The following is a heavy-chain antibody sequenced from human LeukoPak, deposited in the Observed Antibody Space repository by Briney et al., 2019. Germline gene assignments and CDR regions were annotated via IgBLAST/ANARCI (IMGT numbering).Heavy chain of an antibody. J-gene: IGHJ3*02. CDR2: ISSSSIYI. V-gene: IGHV3-21*01. Sequence: GGSLRLSCAASGFAFSSYSMNWVRLAPGKGLEWVSSISSSSIYIYYADSVKGRFTISRDNAKKSMYLQTNSLRAEDTAVYYCARGRDGYNLIDAFDIWGQGTMVTVSS. CDR3: ARGRDGYNLIDAFDI. CDR1: GFAFSSYS. D-gene: IGHD5-24*01.